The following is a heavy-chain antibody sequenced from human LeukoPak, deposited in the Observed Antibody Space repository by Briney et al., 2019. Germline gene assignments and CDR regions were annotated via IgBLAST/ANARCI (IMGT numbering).Heavy chain of an antibody. V-gene: IGHV4-4*07. CDR1: GGSISSYY. CDR3: ARGPPYPIYGDYLIYYFGY. Sequence: SETLSLTCTVSGGSISSYYWSWIRQPAGKGLEWIGRIYTSGSTNYNPSLKSRVTMSVDTSKNQFSLKLSSVTAADTAVYYCARGPPYPIYGDYLIYYFGYWGQGTLVTVSS. D-gene: IGHD4-17*01. J-gene: IGHJ4*02. CDR2: IYTSGST.